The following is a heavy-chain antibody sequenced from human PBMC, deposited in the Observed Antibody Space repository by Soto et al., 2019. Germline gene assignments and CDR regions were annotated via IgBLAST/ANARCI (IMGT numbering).Heavy chain of an antibody. D-gene: IGHD3-3*01. CDR1: GGSFRGYY. Sequence: QVQLQQWGAGLLKPSETLSLTCAVYGGSFRGYYWSWIRQPPGKGLEWIGEINHSGSTNYNPSLKRRVTISVDTSKNQFSLKLSSVTAADTAVYYCARTGSNDFWSGYSNALYYFDYWGQGTLVTVSS. J-gene: IGHJ4*02. V-gene: IGHV4-34*01. CDR2: INHSGST. CDR3: ARTGSNDFWSGYSNALYYFDY.